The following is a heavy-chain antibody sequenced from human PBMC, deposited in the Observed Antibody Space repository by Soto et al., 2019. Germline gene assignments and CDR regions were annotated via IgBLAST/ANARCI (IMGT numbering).Heavy chain of an antibody. CDR3: TGGVDY. CDR1: GFTFSNYG. Sequence: EVQLLESGGGLVQPGRSLRLSCAASGFTFSNYGMKWVRQAPGKGLEWVSGIDGIGSSTYYADSVKGRFTISRDNSKNTLFLQMNSLRAEDTALYYCTGGVDYWGQGTLVTVSS. CDR2: IDGIGSST. J-gene: IGHJ4*02. V-gene: IGHV3-23*01. D-gene: IGHD3-3*01.